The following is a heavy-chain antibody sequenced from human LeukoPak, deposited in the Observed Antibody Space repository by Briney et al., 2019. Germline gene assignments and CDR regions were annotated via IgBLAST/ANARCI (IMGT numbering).Heavy chain of an antibody. V-gene: IGHV4-4*02. Sequence: SETLSLTCAVSGGSISSSNWWSWVRQPPGKGLEWIGEIYHSGSTNYNPSLKSRVTISVDKSKNQFSLKLSSVTAADTAVYYCARGSYDNSGYSPFDYWGQGTLVTVSS. D-gene: IGHD3-22*01. CDR3: ARGSYDNSGYSPFDY. J-gene: IGHJ4*02. CDR1: GGSISSSNW. CDR2: IYHSGST.